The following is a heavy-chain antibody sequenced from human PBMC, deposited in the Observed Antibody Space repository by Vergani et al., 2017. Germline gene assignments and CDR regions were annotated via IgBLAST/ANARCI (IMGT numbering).Heavy chain of an antibody. CDR3: AKDRSSAWMDY. V-gene: IGHV3-30*18. CDR2: ISYDGSNK. J-gene: IGHJ4*02. D-gene: IGHD6-13*01. CDR1: GFTFSSYG. Sequence: QVQLVESGGGVVQPGRSLRLSCAASGFTFSSYGMHWVRQAPGKGLEWVAVISYDGSNKYYADSVKGRFTISRDNSKNTLYLQMNSLRAEDTAVYYCAKDRSSAWMDYWGQGTLVTVSS.